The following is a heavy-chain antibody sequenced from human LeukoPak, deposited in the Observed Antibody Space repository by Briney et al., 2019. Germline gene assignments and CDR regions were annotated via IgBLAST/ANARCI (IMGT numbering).Heavy chain of an antibody. J-gene: IGHJ3*02. CDR3: ARDFGSSLDAFDI. V-gene: IGHV3-74*01. CDR1: GFTFSNNW. CDR2: ISADGSST. Sequence: PGGSLRLSCAASGFTFSNNWMHWVRQAPGKGLVWVSRISADGSSTSYADSVKGRFTISRDNAKNSLYLQMNSLRAEDTAVYYCARDFGSSLDAFDIWGQGTMVTVSS. D-gene: IGHD6-13*01.